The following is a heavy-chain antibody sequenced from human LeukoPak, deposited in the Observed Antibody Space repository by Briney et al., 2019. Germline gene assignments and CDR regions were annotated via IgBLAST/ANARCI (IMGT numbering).Heavy chain of an antibody. J-gene: IGHJ4*02. CDR2: IKQDGSEK. Sequence: GGSLRLSCAASGFTFSSYWMSWVRQAPGKGLEWVADIKQDGSEKYYVDSVKGRFTISRDNAKNSLHLQMNSLRAEDTAVYYCAGGRGSLHYWGQGTLVTVSS. CDR3: AGGRGSLHY. CDR1: GFTFSSYW. V-gene: IGHV3-7*01. D-gene: IGHD3-10*01.